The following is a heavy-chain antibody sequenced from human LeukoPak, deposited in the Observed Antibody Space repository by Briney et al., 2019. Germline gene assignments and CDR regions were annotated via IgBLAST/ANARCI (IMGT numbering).Heavy chain of an antibody. CDR3: ARDLYSLGFDNWFDP. CDR2: ISYDGSNK. V-gene: IGHV3-30-3*01. J-gene: IGHJ5*02. D-gene: IGHD6-13*01. CDR1: GFTFSSYA. Sequence: HPGGSLRLSCAASGFTFSSYAMHWVRQAPGKGLEWVAVISYDGSNKYYADSVKGRLTISRDNSKNTLYLQMNSLRAEDTAVYYCARDLYSLGFDNWFDPWGQGTLVTVSS.